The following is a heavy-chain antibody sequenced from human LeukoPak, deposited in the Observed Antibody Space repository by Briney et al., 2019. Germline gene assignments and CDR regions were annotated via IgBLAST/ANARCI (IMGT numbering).Heavy chain of an antibody. CDR1: GFTFSSYG. CDR3: AKMTEESYFDY. V-gene: IGHV3-33*06. CDR2: IWYDGSNK. J-gene: IGHJ4*02. D-gene: IGHD1-14*01. Sequence: AGGSLRLSCAASGFTFSSYGMHWVRQAAGKGLEWVAVIWYDGSNKYYADSVKGRFTISRDNSKITLYLQMNSLRAEDTAVYYCAKMTEESYFDYWGQGTLVTVSS.